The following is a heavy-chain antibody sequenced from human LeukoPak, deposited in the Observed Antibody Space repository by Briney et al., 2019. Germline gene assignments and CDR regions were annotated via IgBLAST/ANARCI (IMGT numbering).Heavy chain of an antibody. Sequence: SQTLSLTCTVSGGSISSGDYYWSWTRQPPGKGLEWIGYIYNSGSTYYNPSLKSRIIISVDTSKNQFSLKVSSVTAADTAVYYCARGRWGNTAIRYWGQGTLVTVSS. CDR2: IYNSGST. J-gene: IGHJ4*02. CDR1: GGSISSGDYY. CDR3: ARGRWGNTAIRY. D-gene: IGHD5-18*01. V-gene: IGHV4-30-4*01.